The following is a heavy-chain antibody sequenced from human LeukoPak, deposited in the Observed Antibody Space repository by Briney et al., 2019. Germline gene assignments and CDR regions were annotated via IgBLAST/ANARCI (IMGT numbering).Heavy chain of an antibody. CDR1: GGSISSYY. J-gene: IGHJ4*02. Sequence: SETLSLTCTVSGGSISSYYWSWIRQPPGRGLEWIGYIYYSGSTNYNPSLKSRVTISVDTSKNQFSLKLSSVTAADTAVYYSARGGYDFGYWGQGTLVTVFS. D-gene: IGHD5-12*01. CDR3: ARGGYDFGY. V-gene: IGHV4-59*01. CDR2: IYYSGST.